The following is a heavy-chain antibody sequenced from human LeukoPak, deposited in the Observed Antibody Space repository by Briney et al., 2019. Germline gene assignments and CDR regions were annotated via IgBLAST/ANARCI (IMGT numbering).Heavy chain of an antibody. D-gene: IGHD2-15*01. J-gene: IGHJ4*02. Sequence: GGSLRLSCAASGFTISDHWMSWVRQAPGKGLEWVANINEDGSDKYYVDSVKGRFTISRDNVKNSLYLQMNSLRAEDTAVYYCARGNVAVSRDYWGQGTLATVSS. CDR1: GFTISDHW. V-gene: IGHV3-7*01. CDR3: ARGNVAVSRDY. CDR2: INEDGSDK.